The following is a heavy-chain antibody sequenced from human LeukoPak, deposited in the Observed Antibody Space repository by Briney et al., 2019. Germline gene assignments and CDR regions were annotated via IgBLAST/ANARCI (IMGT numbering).Heavy chain of an antibody. D-gene: IGHD3-10*01. CDR3: ARGGHYYYYYLDV. J-gene: IGHJ6*03. V-gene: IGHV3-53*01. CDR2: IYSGGDT. Sequence: GGSLRLSCAASGFTFSSHSMNWVRQAPGKGLEWVSVIYSGGDTYYADSVKGRFTISRDNSKNTLYLQMNNLRAEDTAVYYCARGGHYYYYYLDVWGKGTTVTISS. CDR1: GFTFSSHS.